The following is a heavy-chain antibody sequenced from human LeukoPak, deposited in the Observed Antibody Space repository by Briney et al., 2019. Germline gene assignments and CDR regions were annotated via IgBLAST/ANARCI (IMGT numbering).Heavy chain of an antibody. CDR2: ISYDGSNK. Sequence: PGGSLRLSCAASGFTFSSYEMNWVRQAPGKGLEWVAVISYDGSNKYYADSVKGRFTISRDNSKNTLYLQMNSLRAEDTAVYYCAKEDRIAAAGLDYWGQGTLVTVSS. V-gene: IGHV3-30*18. CDR1: GFTFSSYE. J-gene: IGHJ4*02. D-gene: IGHD6-13*01. CDR3: AKEDRIAAAGLDY.